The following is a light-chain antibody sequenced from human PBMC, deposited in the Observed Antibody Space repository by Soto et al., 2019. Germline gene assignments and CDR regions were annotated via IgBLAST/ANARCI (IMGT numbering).Light chain of an antibody. V-gene: IGKV1-5*03. CDR2: KAS. CDR3: QQYNSYSPT. CDR1: QSISSW. J-gene: IGKJ2*01. Sequence: DIQMTQSPSTLSASVGDRVTITCRASQSISSWLAWYQQKPGKAPKLLIYKASSLESGVPSRFSGRGSGTELTLTISSLQPDDFATYYCQQYNSYSPTFGQGTKLEIK.